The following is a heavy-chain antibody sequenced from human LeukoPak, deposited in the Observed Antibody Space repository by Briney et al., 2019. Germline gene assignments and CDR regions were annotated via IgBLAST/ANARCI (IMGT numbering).Heavy chain of an antibody. CDR3: AKENIRFLEWSPYYFDY. V-gene: IGHV3-30*02. CDR2: IRYDGSNK. CDR1: GFAFGSYG. J-gene: IGHJ4*02. Sequence: GGSLRLSCAASGFAFGSYGMSWVRQAPGKGLEWVAFIRYDGSNKYYADSVKGRFTISRDNSKNTLYLQMNSLRAEDTAVYYCAKENIRFLEWSPYYFDYWGQGTLVTVSS. D-gene: IGHD3-3*01.